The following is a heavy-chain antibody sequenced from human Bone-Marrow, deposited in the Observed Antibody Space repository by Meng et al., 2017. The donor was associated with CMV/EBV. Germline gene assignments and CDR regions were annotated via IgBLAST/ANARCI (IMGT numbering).Heavy chain of an antibody. V-gene: IGHV2-5*01. CDR2: IYWNDDK. Sequence: FSLSTSGVGVGWTRQPPGKALEWLALIYWNDDKRYSPSLKSRLTITKDTSKNQVVLTMTNMDPVDTATYYCARKDSSSWYGGNWFDPWGQGTLVTVSS. J-gene: IGHJ5*02. D-gene: IGHD6-13*01. CDR1: FSLSTSGVG. CDR3: ARKDSSSWYGGNWFDP.